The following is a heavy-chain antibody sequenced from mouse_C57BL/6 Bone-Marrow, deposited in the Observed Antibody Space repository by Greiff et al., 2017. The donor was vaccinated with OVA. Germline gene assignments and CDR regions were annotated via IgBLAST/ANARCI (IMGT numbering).Heavy chain of an antibody. CDR1: GYTFTSYW. Sequence: VKLQQPGAELVRPGTSVKLSCKASGYTFTSYWMHWVKQRPGQGLEWIGVIDPSDSYTNYNQKFKGKATLTVDTSSSTAYMQLSSLTSEDSAVYYCARGGYWFAYWGQGTLVTVSA. V-gene: IGHV1-59*01. CDR2: IDPSDSYT. CDR3: ARGGYWFAY. J-gene: IGHJ3*01.